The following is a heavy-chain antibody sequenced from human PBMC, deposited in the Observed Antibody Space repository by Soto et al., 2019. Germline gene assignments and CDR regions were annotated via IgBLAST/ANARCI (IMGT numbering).Heavy chain of an antibody. J-gene: IGHJ4*02. CDR3: VREGSYDTSGKYIQAFRY. CDR1: GFNFKSYM. Sequence: EVQLVESGGGLVKPGTSLRLSCATSGFNFKSYMMHWVRQAPGKGLEWVSSISSTRTYIHYADSVKGRFTISRDNAKNALYLEMNSLRDDDTAIYYCVREGSYDTSGKYIQAFRYWGQGTLVTVSS. CDR2: ISSTRTYI. V-gene: IGHV3-21*06. D-gene: IGHD3-22*01.